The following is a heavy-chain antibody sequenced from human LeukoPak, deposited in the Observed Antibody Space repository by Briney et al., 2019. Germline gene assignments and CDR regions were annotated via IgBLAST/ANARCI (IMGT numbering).Heavy chain of an antibody. J-gene: IGHJ6*02. CDR2: MNPNSGNT. CDR3: ARGFFSTGVGAPRAYYYYYGMDV. CDR1: GYTFTSYD. D-gene: IGHD1-26*01. V-gene: IGHV1-8*01. Sequence: GASVKVSCKASGYTFTSYDINWVRQATGQGLEWMGWMNPNSGNTGYPQKFQGRVTMTRNTSISTAYMELSSLRSEDTAVYYCARGFFSTGVGAPRAYYYYYGMDVWGQGTTVTVSS.